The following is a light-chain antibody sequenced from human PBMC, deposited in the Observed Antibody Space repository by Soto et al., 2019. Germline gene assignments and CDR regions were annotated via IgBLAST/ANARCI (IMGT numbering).Light chain of an antibody. CDR3: QQYGSSPWT. CDR2: GAS. CDR1: QSVSSNY. Sequence: EIVLTQSPGTLSLSPGERATLSCRASQSVSSNYLALYQQKPGQAPRPLIYGASSRATGIPDRFSGSGAGKDFTLTISRLESEDFALYYCQQYGSSPWTFGQGTKVEIK. V-gene: IGKV3-20*01. J-gene: IGKJ1*01.